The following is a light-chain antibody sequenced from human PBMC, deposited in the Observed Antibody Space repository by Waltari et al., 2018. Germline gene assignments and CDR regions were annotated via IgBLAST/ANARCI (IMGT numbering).Light chain of an antibody. Sequence: SYELTQPPSVSVSLGQTASITCSGDKLGDLYVCWHQQKPGQSPVLAIYQDNKRPSGIPERFSGSNSGNTATLTISGAQATDEADYCCQAWDSSTEVVFGGGTKLTVL. V-gene: IGLV3-1*01. CDR3: QAWDSSTEVV. CDR2: QDN. CDR1: KLGDLY. J-gene: IGLJ2*01.